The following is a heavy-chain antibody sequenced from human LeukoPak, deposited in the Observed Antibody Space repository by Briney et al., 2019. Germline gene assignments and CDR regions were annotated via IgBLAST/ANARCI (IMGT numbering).Heavy chain of an antibody. Sequence: PSETLSLTCAVYGGSFSGYYWSWIRRPPGKGLEWLGSIFYSGNTHYNPSLKSPVTISIDTSKNQFSLKVSSVTAADTAIYYCARDLSFDWFPYYFDYWGQGILVTVSS. CDR1: GGSFSGYY. J-gene: IGHJ4*02. V-gene: IGHV4-34*12. CDR3: ARDLSFDWFPYYFDY. D-gene: IGHD3-9*01. CDR2: IFYSGNT.